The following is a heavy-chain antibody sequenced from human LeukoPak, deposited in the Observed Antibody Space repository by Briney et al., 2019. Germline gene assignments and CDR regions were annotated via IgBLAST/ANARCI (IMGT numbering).Heavy chain of an antibody. V-gene: IGHV1-69*04. CDR1: GGTFSSYA. Sequence: SVKVSCKASGGTFSSYAISWVRQAPGQGLEWMGRIIPILGIANYAQKFQGRVTITADKSTSTAYMELRSLRSEDTAVYYCARTYSSSSVYFDYWGQGTLVTVSS. CDR3: ARTYSSSSVYFDY. CDR2: IIPILGIA. D-gene: IGHD6-6*01. J-gene: IGHJ4*02.